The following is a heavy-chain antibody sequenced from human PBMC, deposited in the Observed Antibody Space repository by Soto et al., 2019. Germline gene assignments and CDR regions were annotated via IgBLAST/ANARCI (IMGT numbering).Heavy chain of an antibody. CDR2: IYYSGST. V-gene: IGHV4-59*01. CDR3: ARSPIEAVVKRDFDY. J-gene: IGHJ4*02. Sequence: SETLSLTCTVSGGSISSYYWSWIRQPPGKGLEWIGYIYYSGSTNYNPSLKSRVTISVDTSKNQFSLRLSSVTAADTAVYYCARSPIEAVVKRDFDYWGQGILVTVSS. CDR1: GGSISSYY. D-gene: IGHD6-13*01.